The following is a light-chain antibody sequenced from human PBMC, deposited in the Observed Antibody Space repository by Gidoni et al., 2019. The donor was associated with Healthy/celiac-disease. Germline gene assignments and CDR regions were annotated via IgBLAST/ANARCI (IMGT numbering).Light chain of an antibody. CDR2: GAS. J-gene: IGKJ5*01. CDR3: QQYGSSPPIT. CDR1: QSVSSSY. V-gene: IGKV3-20*01. Sequence: EIVLTQSPGTLSLSPGERATLSGRASQSVSSSYLAWYQQKPGQAPRLLIYGASSRATGIPDRFSGSGSGTDFTLTISRLEPEEFAVYYCQQYGSSPPITFGQGTRLEIK.